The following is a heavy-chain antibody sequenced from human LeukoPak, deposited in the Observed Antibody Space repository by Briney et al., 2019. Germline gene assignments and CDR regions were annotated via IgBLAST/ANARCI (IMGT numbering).Heavy chain of an antibody. D-gene: IGHD3-22*01. CDR2: ISAYNGNT. Sequence: ASVKVSCKASGYTFTSYGISWVRQAPGQGLEWMGWISAYNGNTNYAQKLQGRVTMTTDTSTSTAYMELRSLRSDDTAVYYCARQTLEYYYDSSGYRFDYWGQGTLVTVSS. CDR3: ARQTLEYYYDSSGYRFDY. V-gene: IGHV1-18*01. J-gene: IGHJ4*02. CDR1: GYTFTSYG.